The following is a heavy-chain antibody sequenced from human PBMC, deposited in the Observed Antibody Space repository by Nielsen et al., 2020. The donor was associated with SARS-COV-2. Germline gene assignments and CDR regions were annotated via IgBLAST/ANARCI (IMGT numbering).Heavy chain of an antibody. J-gene: IGHJ4*02. D-gene: IGHD5-18*01. CDR2: ISCDGSHK. Sequence: GGSLRLSCVGSGFTFSRYTMHWVRQAPGKGLEWVAAISCDGSHKYYADSVRGRFTISRDNSKDTLFLQMNGLRRDDTSVYYCARGVETDAVMVEHWGQGNLVTVSS. CDR1: GFTFSRYT. CDR3: ARGVETDAVMVEH. V-gene: IGHV3-30*04.